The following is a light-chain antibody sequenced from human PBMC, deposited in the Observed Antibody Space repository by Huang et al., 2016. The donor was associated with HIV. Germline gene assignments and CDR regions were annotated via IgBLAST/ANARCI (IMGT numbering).Light chain of an antibody. CDR3: QQYDSLPPWT. CDR1: QDIAKF. J-gene: IGKJ1*01. CDR2: DAS. V-gene: IGKV1-33*01. Sequence: DIQMTQSPSSLSASVGDRVTITCQASQDIAKFLNWYQQKPGQAPKLLIDDASTLQTVVPSRFSGSGSGTDFIFTISSLQPEDIATYYCQQYDSLPPWTFGQGTKVEI.